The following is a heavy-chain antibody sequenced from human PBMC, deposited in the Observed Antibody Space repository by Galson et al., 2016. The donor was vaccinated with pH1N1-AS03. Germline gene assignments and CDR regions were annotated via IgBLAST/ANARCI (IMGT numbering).Heavy chain of an antibody. V-gene: IGHV3-11*04. CDR2: ISWNGEFI. CDR1: GLSVTDYY. CDR3: ATGVASVTGSGALGY. Sequence: SLRLSCAASGLSVTDYYMAWIRQAPGKGLECVSYISWNGEFIQYADSVRGRFTISRDSATDSVHLRMDNLRIEDTAVYYCATGVASVTGSGALGYWSQGMLVAVSS. D-gene: IGHD3-10*01. J-gene: IGHJ4*02.